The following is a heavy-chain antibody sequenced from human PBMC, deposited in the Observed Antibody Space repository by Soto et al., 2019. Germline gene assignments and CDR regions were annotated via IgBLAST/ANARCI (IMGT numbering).Heavy chain of an antibody. V-gene: IGHV4-30-2*01. Sequence: TLSLTCAVSGGSISSGGYSWSWIRQPPGKGLEWIGYIYHSGSTYYNPSLKSRVTISVDRSKNQFSLKLSSVTAADTAVYYCARVWGYYFDYWGQGTLVTVSS. CDR3: ARVWGYYFDY. D-gene: IGHD2-21*01. CDR2: IYHSGST. J-gene: IGHJ4*02. CDR1: GGSISSGGYS.